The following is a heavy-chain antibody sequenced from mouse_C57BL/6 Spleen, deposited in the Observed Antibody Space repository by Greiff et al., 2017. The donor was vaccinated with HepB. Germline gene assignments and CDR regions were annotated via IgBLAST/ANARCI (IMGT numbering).Heavy chain of an antibody. V-gene: IGHV14-3*01. J-gene: IGHJ2*01. D-gene: IGHD1-1*01. CDR2: IDPANGNT. CDR3: ARNYGSSYGYDFDY. Sequence: EVKLQESVAELVRPGASVKLSCTASGFNIKNTYMHWVKQRPEQGLEWIGRIDPANGNTKYAPKFQGKATITADTSSNPAYLQLSSLTSEDTAIYYCARNYGSSYGYDFDYWGQGTTLTVSS. CDR1: GFNIKNTY.